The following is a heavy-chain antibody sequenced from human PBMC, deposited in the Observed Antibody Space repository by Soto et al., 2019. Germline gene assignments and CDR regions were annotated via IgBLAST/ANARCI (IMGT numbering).Heavy chain of an antibody. Sequence: PSETLSLTCAVSGGSISSSNWWSWVCQPPGKGLEWIGEIYHSGSTNYNPSLKSRVTISVDKSKNQFSLKLSSVTAADTAVYYCARISSSGWYKAASGYYFDYWGQGTLVTVSS. CDR2: IYHSGST. CDR3: ARISSSGWYKAASGYYFDY. CDR1: GGSISSSNW. J-gene: IGHJ4*02. V-gene: IGHV4-4*02. D-gene: IGHD6-19*01.